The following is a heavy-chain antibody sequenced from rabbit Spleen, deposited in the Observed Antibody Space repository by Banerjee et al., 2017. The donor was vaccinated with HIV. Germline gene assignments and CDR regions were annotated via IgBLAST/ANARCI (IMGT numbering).Heavy chain of an antibody. CDR2: IDAGSSGFT. Sequence: QSLEESGGDLVKPGASLTLTCTASGVSFSSSDYMCWVRQAPGKGLEWIACIDAGSSGFTYFATWAKGRFTCSKTSSPTVTLQMTRLTAADTATYFCARDTSSSFSSYGMDLWGQGTLVTVS. CDR3: ARDTSSSFSSYGMDL. CDR1: GVSFSSSDY. J-gene: IGHJ6*01. V-gene: IGHV1S40*01. D-gene: IGHD1-1*01.